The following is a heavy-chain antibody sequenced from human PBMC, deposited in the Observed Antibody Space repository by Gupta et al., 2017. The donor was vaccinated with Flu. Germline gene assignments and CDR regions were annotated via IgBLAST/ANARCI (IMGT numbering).Heavy chain of an antibody. Sequence: EVQLVESGGGLVKPGGSLRLSCAASGFTFSNAWMSWVRQAPGKGLEWVGRIKSKTDGGTTDYAAPVKGRFTISRDDSKNTLYLQMNSLKTEDTAVYYCTTDLWAFTNYYDSSGYFPFDYWGQGTLVTVSS. D-gene: IGHD3-22*01. CDR1: GFTFSNAW. CDR3: TTDLWAFTNYYDSSGYFPFDY. V-gene: IGHV3-15*01. CDR2: IKSKTDGGTT. J-gene: IGHJ4*02.